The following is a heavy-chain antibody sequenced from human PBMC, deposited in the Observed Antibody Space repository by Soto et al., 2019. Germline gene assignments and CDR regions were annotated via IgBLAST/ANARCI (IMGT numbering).Heavy chain of an antibody. CDR2: ISKSGGGSIK. J-gene: IGHJ4*02. CDR1: VFTFSDYE. V-gene: IGHV3-48*03. CDR3: AREGAYYFAY. Sequence: GGSLRLSCVASVFTFSDYEMIWVRQCPGEGLDCISYISKSGGGSIKYYADSVKGRFTISRDNAKSSVYLQMNSLRAEDTAIYSCAREGAYYFAYWGPGTMVTFSS.